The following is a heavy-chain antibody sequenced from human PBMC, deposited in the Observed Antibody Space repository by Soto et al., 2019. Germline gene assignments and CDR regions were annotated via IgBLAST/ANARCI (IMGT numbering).Heavy chain of an antibody. CDR2: INAGNGNT. D-gene: IGHD2-15*01. CDR1: GYTFTSYA. Sequence: ASVKVSCKASGYTFTSYAMHWVRQAPGQMLEWMGWINAGNGNTKYSQKFQGRVTITRDTSASTAYMELSSLRSEDTAVYYCARKRSLLPRSTWFDPWGQGTLVTVSS. J-gene: IGHJ5*02. V-gene: IGHV1-3*01. CDR3: ARKRSLLPRSTWFDP.